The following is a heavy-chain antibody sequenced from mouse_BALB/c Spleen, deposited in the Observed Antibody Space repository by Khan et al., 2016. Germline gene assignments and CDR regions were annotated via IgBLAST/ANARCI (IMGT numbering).Heavy chain of an antibody. V-gene: IGHV5-4*02. Sequence: VQLKESGGGLVKPGGSLKLSCAASGFTFSDYYMYWVRQTPEKRLEWVATISDGGSYTYYPDSVKGRFTISRDNAKNNLYLQMSSLKSEDTAMYYCARDDRWFAYWGQGTLVTVSA. D-gene: IGHD2-14*01. CDR1: GFTFSDYY. J-gene: IGHJ3*01. CDR2: ISDGGSYT. CDR3: ARDDRWFAY.